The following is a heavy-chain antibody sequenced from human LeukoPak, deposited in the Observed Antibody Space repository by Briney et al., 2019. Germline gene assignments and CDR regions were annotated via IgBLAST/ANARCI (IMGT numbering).Heavy chain of an antibody. CDR1: GGSISSSSYY. D-gene: IGHD3-22*01. Sequence: SETLSLTCTVSGGSISSSSYYWGWIRQPPGKGLEWIGSIYYSGSTYYNPSLKSRVTISVDTSKNQFSLKLSSVTAADTAVYYCARRRDKSYYDSSGFSSYWYFDLWGRGTLVTVSS. CDR2: IYYSGST. CDR3: ARRRDKSYYDSSGFSSYWYFDL. V-gene: IGHV4-39*01. J-gene: IGHJ2*01.